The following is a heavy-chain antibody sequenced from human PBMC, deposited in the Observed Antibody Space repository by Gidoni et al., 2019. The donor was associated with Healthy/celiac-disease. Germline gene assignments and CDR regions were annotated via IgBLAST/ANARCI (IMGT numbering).Heavy chain of an antibody. Sequence: QVQLQESGPGLVQPSQTLSLTCPVSGGSISSGGYSWSWIRQHPGKGLEWIGYIYYSGSTYYNPSLKSRVTISVDTSKNQFSLKLSSVTAADTAVYYCARVPPPIVVVPAAIQGDAFDIWGQGTMVTVSS. D-gene: IGHD2-2*02. CDR2: IYYSGST. CDR1: GGSISSGGYS. CDR3: ARVPPPIVVVPAAIQGDAFDI. J-gene: IGHJ3*02. V-gene: IGHV4-31*03.